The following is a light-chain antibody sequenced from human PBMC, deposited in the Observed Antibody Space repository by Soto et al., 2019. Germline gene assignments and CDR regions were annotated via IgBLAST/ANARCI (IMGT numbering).Light chain of an antibody. CDR3: STDTTSNTRQNV. V-gene: IGLV2-14*03. CDR2: DVS. CDR1: SSDVGGYNY. Sequence: QSALTQPASVSGSPGQSITISCTGTSSDVGGYNYVSWYQHHPGKAPKLIIYDVSNRPSGVSIRFSGSKSDNTASLTISGLQPEDEADYHCSTDTTSNTRQNVFGTGTKVTVL. J-gene: IGLJ1*01.